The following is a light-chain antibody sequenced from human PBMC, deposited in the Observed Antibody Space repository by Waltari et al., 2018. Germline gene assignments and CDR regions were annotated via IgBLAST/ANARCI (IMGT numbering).Light chain of an antibody. CDR2: GAS. Sequence: EIVLTQSPGTLSLSPGERATLSCRASQSVSSSYLAWYQQKPGQAPRLLIYGASTRATGIPDRFSGSGSGTDFTLTISRLEPEDFLVYYCQQYGSSPTFGGGTKVEIK. V-gene: IGKV3-20*01. CDR1: QSVSSSY. J-gene: IGKJ4*01. CDR3: QQYGSSPT.